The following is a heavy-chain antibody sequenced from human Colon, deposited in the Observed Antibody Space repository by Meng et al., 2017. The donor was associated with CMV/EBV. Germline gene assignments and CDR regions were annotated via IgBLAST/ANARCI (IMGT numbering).Heavy chain of an antibody. Sequence: GGSLRLSCAASGFTFISYAMTWVRQAPGKGLEWVSIIYNADNTFYADSVRGRFTISRDNSRNTLFLQMNSLTNGDTAVYYCVTKRAKYCSTGPCPGYFDNWGQGTLVTVSS. CDR1: GFTFISYA. J-gene: IGHJ4*02. V-gene: IGHV3-23*03. D-gene: IGHD2-2*01. CDR2: IYNADNT. CDR3: VTKRAKYCSTGPCPGYFDN.